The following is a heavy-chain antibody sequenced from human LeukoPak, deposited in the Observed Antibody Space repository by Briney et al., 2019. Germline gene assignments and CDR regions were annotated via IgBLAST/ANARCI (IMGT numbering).Heavy chain of an antibody. J-gene: IGHJ4*02. Sequence: GGSLRLSCAASGFAFSGFAMSWIRQAPGKGLEWVSSISRSGESTFYADSVRGRFTISRDNSKNTVSLQMESLRAEDTALYYCAKDYAVGSIDYWGQGTLVTVSS. CDR1: GFAFSGFA. D-gene: IGHD3-16*01. V-gene: IGHV3-23*01. CDR3: AKDYAVGSIDY. CDR2: ISRSGEST.